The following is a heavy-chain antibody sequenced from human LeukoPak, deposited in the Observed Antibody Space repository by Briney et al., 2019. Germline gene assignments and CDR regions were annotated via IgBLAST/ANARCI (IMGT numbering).Heavy chain of an antibody. D-gene: IGHD2/OR15-2a*01. Sequence: ASVRVCCKASGYTGTGYYMYRGRQSRGPGLQWMGWINPNSGGTNYAQKFQGRVTMTRDTSISTAYMELSRLRSDDTAVFYCARAKNHLPDYWGQGTLVTVSS. CDR3: ARAKNHLPDY. V-gene: IGHV1-2*02. CDR1: GYTGTGYY. CDR2: INPNSGGT. J-gene: IGHJ4*02.